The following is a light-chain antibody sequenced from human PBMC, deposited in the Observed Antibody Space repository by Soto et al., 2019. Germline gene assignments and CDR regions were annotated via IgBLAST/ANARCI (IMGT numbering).Light chain of an antibody. CDR1: QSLTSSY. CDR2: GAS. J-gene: IGKJ1*01. V-gene: IGKV3-20*01. Sequence: EIVLTQSPGTLSLSPGERATLSCRASQSLTSSYLAWYQQKPGQAPRLLIYGASSRATGIPDRFTGSGSGTDFTLTIRRLEPADSAVYYCQQYDGSPRTFGQGTKVDIQ. CDR3: QQYDGSPRT.